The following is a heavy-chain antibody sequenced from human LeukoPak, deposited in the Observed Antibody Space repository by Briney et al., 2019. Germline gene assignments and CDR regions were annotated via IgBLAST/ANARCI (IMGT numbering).Heavy chain of an antibody. V-gene: IGHV1-69*05. Sequence: ASVKVSCKPAGGTVSSYAISGVRQAPGHGLEWMGRIIPIFVTANYAQTLQRRDTDSTDESTSPDYMLLCRLSSEATAADSGAKTHSSGWYDDTYFDYWGQGTLVTVSS. CDR3: AKTHSSGWYDDTYFDY. J-gene: IGHJ4*02. CDR1: GGTVSSYA. CDR2: IIPIFVTA. D-gene: IGHD6-19*01.